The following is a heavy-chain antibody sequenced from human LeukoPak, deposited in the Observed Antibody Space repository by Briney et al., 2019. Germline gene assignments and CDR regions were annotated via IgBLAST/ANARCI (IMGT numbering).Heavy chain of an antibody. V-gene: IGHV3-30*19. CDR1: GFTFSSYG. CDR3: ARGPRELAYCGGDCYLHAFDI. CDR2: ISYDGSNK. Sequence: GRSLRLSCAASGFTFSSYGMHWVRQAPGKGLEWVAVISYDGSNKYYADSVKGRFTISRDNSKNTLYLQMNSLRAEDTAVYYCARGPRELAYCGGDCYLHAFDIWGQGTMVTVSS. D-gene: IGHD2-21*02. J-gene: IGHJ3*02.